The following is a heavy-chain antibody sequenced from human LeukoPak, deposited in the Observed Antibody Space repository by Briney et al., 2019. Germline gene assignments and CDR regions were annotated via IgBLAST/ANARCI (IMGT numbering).Heavy chain of an antibody. CDR2: INHSGST. V-gene: IGHV4-34*01. CDR1: GGSFSGYY. D-gene: IGHD5-24*01. J-gene: IGHJ3*02. Sequence: SESLSLTCAVYGGSFSGYYWSWIRQPPGKGLEWIGEINHSGSTNYNPSLKSRVTISVDTSKNQFSLKLSSVTAADTAVYYCARTARTVEVAEMATITVMDAFDIWGQGTMVTVSS. CDR3: ARTARTVEVAEMATITVMDAFDI.